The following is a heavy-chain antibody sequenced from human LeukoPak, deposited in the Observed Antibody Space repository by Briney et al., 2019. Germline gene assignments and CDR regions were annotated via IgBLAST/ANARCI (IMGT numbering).Heavy chain of an antibody. CDR3: ARESSWYGDYYYMDV. V-gene: IGHV4-34*01. CDR1: GGSFSGYY. Sequence: SETLSLTCAVYGGSFSGYYRSWIRQPPGKGLEWIGEINHSGSTNYNPSLKNRVTISVDTSKNQFSLKLSSVTAADTAVYYCARESSWYGDYYYMDVWGKGTTVTVSS. D-gene: IGHD6-13*01. J-gene: IGHJ6*03. CDR2: INHSGST.